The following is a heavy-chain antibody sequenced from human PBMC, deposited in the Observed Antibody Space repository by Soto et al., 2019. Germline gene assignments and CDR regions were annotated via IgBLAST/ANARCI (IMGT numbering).Heavy chain of an antibody. CDR3: ARLGGADGLVLDY. Sequence: EVQLVESGGGLVQPGGSLRLSCAASGFAFSSYSMNWVRQAPGKGLEWISYITSSSGTIYYADSVKGRFTVSRDNAKNSLSLQMNNLRDEDTGVYYCARLGGADGLVLDYWGQGILVTVSS. CDR1: GFAFSSYS. CDR2: ITSSSGTI. V-gene: IGHV3-48*02. D-gene: IGHD2-21*02. J-gene: IGHJ4*02.